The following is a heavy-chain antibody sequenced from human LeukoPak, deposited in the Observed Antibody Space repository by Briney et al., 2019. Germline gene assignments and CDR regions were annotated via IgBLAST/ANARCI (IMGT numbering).Heavy chain of an antibody. V-gene: IGHV3-74*01. J-gene: IGHJ3*02. CDR1: GFTFSSYW. D-gene: IGHD3-22*01. Sequence: PGGSLRLSCAASGFTFSSYWMHWVRQAPGKGLVWVSRINTDGSSTSYADSVKGRFTISRDNAKNSLYLQMNSLRAEDTAVYYCARGLWDPWDSSGHGGNAFDIWGQGTMVTVSS. CDR2: INTDGSST. CDR3: ARGLWDPWDSSGHGGNAFDI.